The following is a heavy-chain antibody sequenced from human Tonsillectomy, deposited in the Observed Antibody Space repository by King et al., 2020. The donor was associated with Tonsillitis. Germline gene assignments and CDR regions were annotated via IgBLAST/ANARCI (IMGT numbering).Heavy chain of an antibody. J-gene: IGHJ4*02. CDR3: VHRLWWNFDY. CDR1: GCSFSTSGVG. CDR2: MYWNDDK. D-gene: IGHD2-8*02. V-gene: IGHV2-5*01. Sequence: TLKESGPTLVKPTQTLTLTCTFSGCSFSTSGVGVGWSRQPPGKALEWLAVMYWNDDKRYRPSLKNRRTITKDTSKKPVVLTMTNMDPVDTATYYCVHRLWWNFDYWGQGTLVTVSS.